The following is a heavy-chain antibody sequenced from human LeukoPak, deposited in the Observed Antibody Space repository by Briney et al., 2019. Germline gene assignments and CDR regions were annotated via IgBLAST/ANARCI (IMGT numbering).Heavy chain of an antibody. D-gene: IGHD4-17*01. CDR1: GFTFSRYW. Sequence: GGSLRLSCAASGFTFSRYWMTWVRQAPGKGLEWVASINEDGSGKHYVDSVKGRFTISRDNAQKSVYLEMNSLRAEDTAVYYCARAVTSPEGYWGQGTLVTVSS. CDR3: ARAVTSPEGY. J-gene: IGHJ4*02. CDR2: INEDGSGK. V-gene: IGHV3-7*03.